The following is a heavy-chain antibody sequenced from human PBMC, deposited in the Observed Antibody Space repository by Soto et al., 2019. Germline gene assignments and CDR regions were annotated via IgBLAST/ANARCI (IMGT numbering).Heavy chain of an antibody. V-gene: IGHV1-18*01. J-gene: IGHJ3*02. D-gene: IGHD6-13*01. CDR3: ARDRRHSSSSSYAFDI. Sequence: ASVKVSCKASGYTFTSYGIGWVRQAPGQGLEWMGWISAYNGNTNYAQKLQGRVTMTTDTSTSTAYMELRSLRSDDTAVYYCARDRRHSSSSSYAFDIWGQGTMVTVSS. CDR2: ISAYNGNT. CDR1: GYTFTSYG.